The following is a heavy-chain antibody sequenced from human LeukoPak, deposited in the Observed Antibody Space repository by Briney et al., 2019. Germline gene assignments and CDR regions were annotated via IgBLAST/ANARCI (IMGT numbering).Heavy chain of an antibody. Sequence: PSESLSLTCIVPGGSLTSYYWSWIRQPAGKGLEWIGRIQTSGSTNYSPSLKSRVTMSIDTSKTQFSLNLSSVTAADTAVYYCVRETTRYFDYWGQGTLVTVSS. CDR1: GGSLTSYY. J-gene: IGHJ4*02. CDR3: VRETTRYFDY. CDR2: IQTSGST. D-gene: IGHD1-1*01. V-gene: IGHV4-4*07.